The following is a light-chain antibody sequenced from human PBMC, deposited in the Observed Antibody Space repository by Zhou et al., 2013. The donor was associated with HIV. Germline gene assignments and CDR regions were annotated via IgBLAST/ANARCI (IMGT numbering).Light chain of an antibody. CDR1: QSLLHSNGYNY. Sequence: DVVMTQSPLSLSVTLGQPASISCRSSQSLLHSNGYNYLDWYLQKPGQSPQLLIYSVSRRAFGVPDRFSGSGSGTDFTLKISKMEAEDVGVYYCMHRLEFPLTIGGGTRLEIK. CDR3: MHRLEFPLT. J-gene: IGKJ4*01. V-gene: IGKV2-28*01. CDR2: SVS.